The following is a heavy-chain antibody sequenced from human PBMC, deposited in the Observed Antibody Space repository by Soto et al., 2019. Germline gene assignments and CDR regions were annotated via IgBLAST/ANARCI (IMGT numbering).Heavy chain of an antibody. Sequence: GASVKVSCKVSGYTLTELSVHWVRQAPGKGIERMGSFDPEDGETIYAQKFQGRVTMTEDTSTDTAYMELSSLRSEDTAVYYCATIKDSRHIPVVGATTSPNYYGMDVWGQGTTVTVSS. CDR1: GYTLTELS. J-gene: IGHJ6*02. D-gene: IGHD1-26*01. CDR3: ATIKDSRHIPVVGATTSPNYYGMDV. CDR2: FDPEDGET. V-gene: IGHV1-24*01.